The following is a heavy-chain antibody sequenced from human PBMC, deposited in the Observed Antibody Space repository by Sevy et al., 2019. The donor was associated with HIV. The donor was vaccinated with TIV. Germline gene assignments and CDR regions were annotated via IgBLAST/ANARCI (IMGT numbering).Heavy chain of an antibody. CDR1: GGSFSGYY. CDR3: GGHYYYGMDV. Sequence: SETLSLTCAVYGGSFSGYYWSWIRQPPGKGLEWIGEINHSGSTNYNPSLKSRVTISVDTSKNQFSLKLSSVTAADTAVYYCGGHYYYGMDVSGQGTTVTVSS. V-gene: IGHV4-34*01. CDR2: INHSGST. J-gene: IGHJ6*02.